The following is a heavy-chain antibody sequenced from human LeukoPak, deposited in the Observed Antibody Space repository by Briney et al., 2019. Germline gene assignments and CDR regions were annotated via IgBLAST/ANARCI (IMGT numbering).Heavy chain of an antibody. J-gene: IGHJ4*02. CDR1: GFTFSSYD. D-gene: IGHD6-19*01. CDR2: ISGSGGST. CDR3: AKDLSLQQWLVLTYTFGY. V-gene: IGHV3-23*01. Sequence: LTGGSLRLSCAASGFTFSSYDMHWVRQATGKGLEWVSAISGSGGSTYYADSVKGRFTISRDNSKNTLYLQMNSLRAEDTAVYYCAKDLSLQQWLVLTYTFGYWGQGTLVTVSS.